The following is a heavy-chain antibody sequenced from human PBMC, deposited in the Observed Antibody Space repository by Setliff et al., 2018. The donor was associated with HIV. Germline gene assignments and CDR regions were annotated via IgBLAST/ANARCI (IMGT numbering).Heavy chain of an antibody. V-gene: IGHV3-30*07. CDR1: GFAFRNYI. CDR2: ISSDGSDK. Sequence: GGSLRLSCAASGFAFRNYIFHWVRQAPGKGLGWVAIISSDGSDKNYADSVKGRFTVSRDNSKNTLYLQMNSLRAEDTAVYYCAKDGVAAAGTGGYYYMDVWGKGTTVTVSS. D-gene: IGHD6-13*01. CDR3: AKDGVAAAGTGGYYYMDV. J-gene: IGHJ6*03.